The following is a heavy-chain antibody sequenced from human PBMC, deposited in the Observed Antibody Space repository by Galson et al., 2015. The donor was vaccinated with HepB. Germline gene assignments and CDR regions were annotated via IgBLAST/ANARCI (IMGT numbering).Heavy chain of an antibody. J-gene: IGHJ3*02. Sequence: SLRLSCAASGFMFSRYWMTWVRQAPGKGLEWVANIKQDGTENDYVDSVKGRFTISRDNAKDSVYLQMNNLRAEDTGVYYCARDRPENHWGSLDAFDIWGHGTMVTVSS. CDR3: ARDRPENHWGSLDAFDI. CDR2: IKQDGTEN. D-gene: IGHD3-16*01. V-gene: IGHV3-7*03. CDR1: GFMFSRYW.